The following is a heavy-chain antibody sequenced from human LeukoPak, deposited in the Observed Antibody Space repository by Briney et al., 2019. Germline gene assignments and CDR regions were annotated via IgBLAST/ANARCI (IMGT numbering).Heavy chain of an antibody. D-gene: IGHD3-9*01. CDR1: GYTFTSYG. V-gene: IGHV1-8*03. CDR3: ARGLRYFDWLSTMYYFDY. CDR2: MNPNSGNT. Sequence: ASVKVSCKASGYTFTSYGINWVRQATGQGLEWMGWMNPNSGNTGYAQKFQGRVTITRNTSIGTAYMELSSLRSEDTAVYYCARGLRYFDWLSTMYYFDYWGQGTLVTVSS. J-gene: IGHJ4*02.